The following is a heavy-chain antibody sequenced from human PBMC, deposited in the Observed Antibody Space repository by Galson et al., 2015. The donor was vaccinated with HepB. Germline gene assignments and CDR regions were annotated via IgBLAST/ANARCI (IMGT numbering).Heavy chain of an antibody. D-gene: IGHD3-22*01. Sequence: SVKVSCKASGFTFTSSAMQWVRQARGQRLEWIGWIVVGSGNTNYAQKFQERVTITRDMSTSTAYMELSSLRSEDTAVYYCAAVGYYYDSSGYGPMGWGQGTLVTVSS. CDR2: IVVGSGNT. CDR3: AAVGYYYDSSGYGPMG. J-gene: IGHJ4*02. CDR1: GFTFTSSA. V-gene: IGHV1-58*02.